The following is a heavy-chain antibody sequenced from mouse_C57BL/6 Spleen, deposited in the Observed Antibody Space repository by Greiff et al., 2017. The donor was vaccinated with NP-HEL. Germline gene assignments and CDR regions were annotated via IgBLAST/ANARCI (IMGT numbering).Heavy chain of an antibody. D-gene: IGHD1-1*01. Sequence: VQLQQSGAELVKPGASVKISCKASGYAFSSYWMNWVKQRPGKGLEWIGQIYPGDGDTNYNGKFKGKATLTADKSSSTAYMQLSSLTSEDSAVYFCARRDTTVGFDYWGQGTTLTVSS. J-gene: IGHJ2*01. V-gene: IGHV1-80*01. CDR2: IYPGDGDT. CDR1: GYAFSSYW. CDR3: ARRDTTVGFDY.